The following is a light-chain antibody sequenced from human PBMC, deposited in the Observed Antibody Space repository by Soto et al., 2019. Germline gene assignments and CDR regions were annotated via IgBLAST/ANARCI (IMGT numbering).Light chain of an antibody. V-gene: IGKV1-27*01. CDR1: QGIGVY. CDR2: AAS. Sequence: DIQMTQSPSSLSASLGDRVTITCRASQGIGVYLAWFQQKPGNVPKLLIYAASTLQSGVPSRFSGSGSGTDFTLPISSLQPEDVATYFCQKYNSAPLTFGGGTKVEMK. J-gene: IGKJ4*01. CDR3: QKYNSAPLT.